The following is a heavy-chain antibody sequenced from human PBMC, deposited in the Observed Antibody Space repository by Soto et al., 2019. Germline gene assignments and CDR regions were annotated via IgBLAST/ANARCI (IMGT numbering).Heavy chain of an antibody. D-gene: IGHD2-21*01. CDR1: GFTFSGYS. CDR2: ISLGGSYI. J-gene: IGHJ6*02. V-gene: IGHV3-21*01. CDR3: VRDPVLWHRDRLDV. Sequence: GGSLRLSCAGAGFTFSGYSMNWVRQAPGRGLEWVASISLGGSYIFYSDSVKGRFTISRGNAKGSLFLQMNGLRVEDTAVYYCVRDPVLWHRDRLDVWGQGTTVTVSS.